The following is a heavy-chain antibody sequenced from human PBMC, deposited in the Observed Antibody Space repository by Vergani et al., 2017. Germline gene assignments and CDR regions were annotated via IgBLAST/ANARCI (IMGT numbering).Heavy chain of an antibody. V-gene: IGHV3-30*18. D-gene: IGHD6-13*01. CDR3: AKDSGSWFDY. Sequence: VQLVESGGGVVQPGRSLRLSCAASGFTFSSYGMHWVRQAPGKGLEWVAVISYDGSNKYYADSVKGRFTISRDNSKNTLYLQMNSLRAEDTAVYYCAKDSGSWFDYWGQGTLVTVSS. CDR1: GFTFSSYG. CDR2: ISYDGSNK. J-gene: IGHJ4*02.